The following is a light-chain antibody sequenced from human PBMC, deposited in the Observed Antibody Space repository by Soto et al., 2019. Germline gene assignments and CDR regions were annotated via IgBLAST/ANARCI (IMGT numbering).Light chain of an antibody. CDR2: DAS. V-gene: IGKV3-11*01. J-gene: IGKJ4*01. CDR3: QQRSNWLVT. CDR1: QSVSSY. Sequence: EIVLTQSPATLSLSPGERATLSCRASQSVSSYLAWYQQKPGQAPRLLIYDASNRATGIPARFSGSGSGTDLTVAISSLEPEDFEVYYCQQRSNWLVTVGGRRKVDIK.